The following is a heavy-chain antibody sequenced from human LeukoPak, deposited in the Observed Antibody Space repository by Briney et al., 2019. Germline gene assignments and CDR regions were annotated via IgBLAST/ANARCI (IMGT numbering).Heavy chain of an antibody. CDR2: IKQDGSER. Sequence: GGSLRLSCAASGFTFTTFWMSWVRQAPGKGLEWVANIKQDGSERYYVDSVKGRFTISRDNAKNSLYLQMNSLRAEDTGVYYCAGSGWQVYLDYWGQGALVTVSS. CDR3: AGSGWQVYLDY. V-gene: IGHV3-7*01. D-gene: IGHD6-19*01. CDR1: GFTFTTFW. J-gene: IGHJ4*02.